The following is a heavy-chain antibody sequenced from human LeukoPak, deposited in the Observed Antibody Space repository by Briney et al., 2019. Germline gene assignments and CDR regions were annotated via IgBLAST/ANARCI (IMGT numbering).Heavy chain of an antibody. CDR3: ATDYGGKPLPVYYFDY. CDR2: FDPEDGET. CDR1: GYTLTELS. V-gene: IGHV1-24*01. Sequence: ASVKVSCKVSGYTLTELSMHWVRQAPGKGLECMGGFDPEDGETIYAQKFQGRVTMTEDTSTDTAYMGLSSLRSEDTAVYYCATDYGGKPLPVYYFDYWGQGTLVTVSS. D-gene: IGHD4-23*01. J-gene: IGHJ4*02.